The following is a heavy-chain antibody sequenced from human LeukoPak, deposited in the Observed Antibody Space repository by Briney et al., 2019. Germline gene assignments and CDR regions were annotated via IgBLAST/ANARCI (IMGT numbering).Heavy chain of an antibody. CDR1: RDTFTGYN. Sequence: ASVKVSSKPSRDTFTGYNMHSVRQAPGQGLEWTEWVKPTSGGTNHAQQVQGRVTMTRATSISTAYMELSRLRSDDTAVYYCASLTAAGTDFAYWGQGTLVTVSS. V-gene: IGHV1-2*02. CDR3: ASLTAAGTDFAY. D-gene: IGHD6-13*01. J-gene: IGHJ4*02. CDR2: VKPTSGGT.